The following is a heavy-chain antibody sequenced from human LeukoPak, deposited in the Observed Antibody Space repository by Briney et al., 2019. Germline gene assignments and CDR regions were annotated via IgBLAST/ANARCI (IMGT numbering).Heavy chain of an antibody. CDR2: ISYDGSNK. CDR1: GFTFSGYG. CDR3: AKDRGYYYDSSGLEVDY. V-gene: IGHV3-30*18. D-gene: IGHD3-22*01. Sequence: GGPLRLSCAASGFTFSGYGMHGVRQAPAKGLEGVAVISYDGSNKYYADSVKGRFTISRDNSKNTLYLQMNSLRAEDTAVYYCAKDRGYYYDSSGLEVDYWGQGTLVTVSS. J-gene: IGHJ4*02.